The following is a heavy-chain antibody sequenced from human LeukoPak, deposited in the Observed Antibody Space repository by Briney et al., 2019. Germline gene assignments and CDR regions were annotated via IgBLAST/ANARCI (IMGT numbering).Heavy chain of an antibody. D-gene: IGHD3-10*01. CDR3: AREKRGTGSGSLDY. CDR1: GFTFSDYY. V-gene: IGHV3-11*05. J-gene: IGHJ4*02. CDR2: ISGSSTYT. Sequence: GGSLRLSCAASGFTFSDYYMTWIRQVPGKGLDWPSYISGSSTYTSYADSVKGRFTSSRDNAKNSLYLQMNSLRAEDTAVYYCAREKRGTGSGSLDYWGQGTLVTVSS.